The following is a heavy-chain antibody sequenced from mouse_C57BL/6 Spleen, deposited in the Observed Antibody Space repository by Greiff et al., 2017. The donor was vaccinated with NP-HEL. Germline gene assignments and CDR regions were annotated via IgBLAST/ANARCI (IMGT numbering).Heavy chain of an antibody. J-gene: IGHJ4*01. CDR1: GYTFTSYW. D-gene: IGHD1-1*01. CDR2: IHPNSGST. Sequence: QVQLQQPGAELVKPGASVKLSCKASGYTFTSYWMHWVKQRPGQGLEWIGMIHPNSGSTNYNEKFKSKATLTVDKSSSTAYMQLSSLTSEDSAVDYCARSTVVATDYAMDYWGQGTSVTVSS. CDR3: ARSTVVATDYAMDY. V-gene: IGHV1-64*01.